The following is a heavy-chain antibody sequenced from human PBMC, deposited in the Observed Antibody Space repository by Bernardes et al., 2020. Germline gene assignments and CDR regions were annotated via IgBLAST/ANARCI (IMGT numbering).Heavy chain of an antibody. CDR3: AQCKTSSTLPPPAYHV. J-gene: IGHJ3*01. D-gene: IGHD2-2*01. CDR1: GFTFSSSA. Sequence: WGSLRLSCRDSGFTFSSSAMAWVRQAPGKGLEFISALDAFGLSTDYGDSVKGRFTISRDNSNNTLFLEMNSLRVEDTAVYYCAQCKTSSTLPPPAYHVWGQGTMVTVSS. CDR2: LDAFGLST. V-gene: IGHV3-23*01.